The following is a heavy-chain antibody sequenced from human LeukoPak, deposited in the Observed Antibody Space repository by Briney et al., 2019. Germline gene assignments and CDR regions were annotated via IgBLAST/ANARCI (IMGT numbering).Heavy chain of an antibody. D-gene: IGHD6-19*01. CDR2: INPNSGGT. Sequence: ASVKVSCKGSGYTFSDYYMHWVRQAPGQGLEWMGWINPNSGGTNFAQKFQGRVTMTRDTSISTAYMELSRLTSDDTAVYYRARDQKQWLEIDYWGQGTLVTVSS. CDR3: ARDQKQWLEIDY. J-gene: IGHJ4*02. CDR1: GYTFSDYY. V-gene: IGHV1-2*02.